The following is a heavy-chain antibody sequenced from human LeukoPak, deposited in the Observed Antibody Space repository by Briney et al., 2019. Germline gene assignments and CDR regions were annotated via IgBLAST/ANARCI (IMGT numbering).Heavy chain of an antibody. V-gene: IGHV4-4*02. CDR3: ARKDPGYSGYSDFDY. CDR2: IYHSGST. D-gene: IGHD5-12*01. CDR1: GGSISSSNW. J-gene: IGHJ4*02. Sequence: SGTLSLTCAVSGGSISSSNWWSWVRQPPGKGLEWIGEIYHSGSTNYNPSLKSRVTISVDKSKNQFSLKLSSVTAADTAIYYCARKDPGYSGYSDFDYWGQGTLVTVSS.